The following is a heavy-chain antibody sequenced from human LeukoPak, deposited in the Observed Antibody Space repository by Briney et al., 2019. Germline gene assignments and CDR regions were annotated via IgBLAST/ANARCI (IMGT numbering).Heavy chain of an antibody. CDR2: IKQDGSEK. Sequence: GGSLILSCAASGFTFSSYWMSWVRQAPGKGLEWVANIKQDGSEKYYVDSVKGRFTISRDNANNSLYLQMNSLRAEDTAVYYCAREASDSSGPAVDYWGQGTLVTVSS. V-gene: IGHV3-7*01. J-gene: IGHJ4*02. D-gene: IGHD3-22*01. CDR1: GFTFSSYW. CDR3: AREASDSSGPAVDY.